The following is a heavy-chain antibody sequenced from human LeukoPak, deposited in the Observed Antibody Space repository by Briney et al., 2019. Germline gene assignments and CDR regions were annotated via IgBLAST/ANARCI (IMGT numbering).Heavy chain of an antibody. D-gene: IGHD6-13*01. CDR1: GNIFTSSY. CDR3: ARGGLYSSSWNFDY. Sequence: ASVKVSCKASGNIFTSSYILWVRQAPGQEPEWMGIIDPRSSSTTYAQRFRGRVTMTSDTSTSTVYMELSGLRSEDTAVYYCARGGLYSSSWNFDYWGQGTLVTISS. V-gene: IGHV1-46*01. CDR2: IDPRSSST. J-gene: IGHJ4*02.